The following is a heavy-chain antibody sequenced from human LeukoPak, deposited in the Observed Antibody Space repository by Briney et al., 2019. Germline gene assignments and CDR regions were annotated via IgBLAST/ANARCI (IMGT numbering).Heavy chain of an antibody. J-gene: IGHJ5*02. D-gene: IGHD2-15*01. V-gene: IGHV4-59*01. CDR1: GGSISSYY. CDR2: IYYSGST. CDR3: ARGLIGYCSGGSCPRWFDP. Sequence: SETLSLTCTVSGGSISSYYWSWIRQPPGKGLEWIGYIYYSGSTNYNPSLKSRVTISVDTSKNQFSLKLSSVTAADTAVYYCARGLIGYCSGGSCPRWFDPWGQGTLVTVSS.